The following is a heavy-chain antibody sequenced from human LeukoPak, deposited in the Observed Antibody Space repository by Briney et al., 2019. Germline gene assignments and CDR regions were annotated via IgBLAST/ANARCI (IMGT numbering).Heavy chain of an antibody. CDR1: GGSFSGDY. Sequence: PSETLSLTCAVYGGSFSGDYWSWIRQPPGKGLEWIGEINHSGRTNYNPSLKSRVTISVDTSKKQFSLKLRSVTAADTAVYYCARGRLRTLAAGGPPHYYYYGMDVWGQGTTVTVSS. V-gene: IGHV4-34*01. J-gene: IGHJ6*02. CDR3: ARGRLRTLAAGGPPHYYYYGMDV. D-gene: IGHD6-13*01. CDR2: INHSGRT.